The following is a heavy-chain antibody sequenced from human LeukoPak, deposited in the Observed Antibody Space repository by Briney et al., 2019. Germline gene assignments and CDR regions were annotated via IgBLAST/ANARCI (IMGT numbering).Heavy chain of an antibody. D-gene: IGHD2-2*01. CDR3: TTAVPAALRGGMDV. J-gene: IGHJ6*02. V-gene: IGHV3-15*01. Sequence: PGGSLRLSCAASGFTFSNAWMSWVRQAPGKGLEWVGRIKSKTDGGTTDYAAPVKGRFTISRDDSKNTLYLQMNSLKTEDTAVYYCTTAVPAALRGGMDVWGQGTTVTVSS. CDR2: IKSKTDGGTT. CDR1: GFTFSNAW.